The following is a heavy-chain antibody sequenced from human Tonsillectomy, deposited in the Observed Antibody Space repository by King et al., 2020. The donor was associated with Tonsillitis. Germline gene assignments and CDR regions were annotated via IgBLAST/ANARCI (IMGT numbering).Heavy chain of an antibody. V-gene: IGHV3-7*01. J-gene: IGHJ4*02. CDR1: GFTFSRYW. CDR3: VVRSCTATACFAASWNSFDN. D-gene: IGHD2-8*02. Sequence: EVQLVESGGGVVQPGGSLRLSCAASGFTFSRYWMTWVRQAPGKGLEWVAXXXXXGXXXRXXXXVRXRFSISRDNAKNSLFLQMDSLRSEDTAVYSCVVRSCTATACFAASWNSFDNWGQGTVVTVSS. CDR2: XXXXGXXX.